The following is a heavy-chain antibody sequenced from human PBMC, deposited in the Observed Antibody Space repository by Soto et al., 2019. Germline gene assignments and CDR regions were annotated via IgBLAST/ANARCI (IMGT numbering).Heavy chain of an antibody. V-gene: IGHV1-3*01. CDR3: ARVQNCGSGTYNNMDR. CDR1: LYRFRNYV. Sequence: ASVKLSCKDSLYRFRNYVMHWVRHAPARRFEWMGWINGGNGNTEYSQKLQGTVTITMDTSASTAYMELSSLRSEDTAVYYCARVQNCGSGTYNNMDRRDQGNTVTVYS. D-gene: IGHD3-10*01. CDR2: INGGNGNT. J-gene: IGHJ6*02.